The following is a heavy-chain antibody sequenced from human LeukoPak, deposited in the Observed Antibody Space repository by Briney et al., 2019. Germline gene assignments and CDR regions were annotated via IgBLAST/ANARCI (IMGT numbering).Heavy chain of an antibody. Sequence: GASVKVSCKASGYTFTGYYMHWVRQAPGQGLEWMGWINPNSGGTNYAQKFQGRVTMTRDTSISTAYMELSSLRSEDTAVYYCARGRYSSSSLDYWGQGTLVTVSS. CDR3: ARGRYSSSSLDY. CDR1: GYTFTGYY. CDR2: INPNSGGT. V-gene: IGHV1-2*02. D-gene: IGHD6-6*01. J-gene: IGHJ4*02.